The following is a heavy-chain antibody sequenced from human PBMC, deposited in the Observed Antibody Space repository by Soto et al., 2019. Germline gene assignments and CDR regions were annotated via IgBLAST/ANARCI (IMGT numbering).Heavy chain of an antibody. J-gene: IGHJ5*01. CDR2: IRPDGSEK. CDR1: GFTFRSYW. CDR3: ASEEGATVANNWFDS. D-gene: IGHD4-17*01. Sequence: EVQVVESGGGLVQPGGSLRVSCVGSGFTFRSYWMSWVRQAPGKGLEWVANIRPDGSEKYYVDSVKGRFTISRDNAKNSLYLQMSSLRAKDTAVYYCASEEGATVANNWFDSWGQGALVTVSS. V-gene: IGHV3-7*03.